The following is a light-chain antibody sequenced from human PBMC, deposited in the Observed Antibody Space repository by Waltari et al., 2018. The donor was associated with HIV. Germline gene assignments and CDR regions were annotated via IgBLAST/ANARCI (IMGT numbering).Light chain of an antibody. CDR2: QVS. CDR3: MQSIELPPT. J-gene: IGKJ2*01. Sequence: IVLTQAPLSLSVTPGQPATISCKSSQSPVHSDGKTYLYWYFQRPGQPPQLLIYQVSTRFSGVPDRFSGGGSWPYFTLKISRVEADDVGTYYCMQSIELPPTFGQGTKLDIK. CDR1: QSPVHSDGKTY. V-gene: IGKV2D-29*01.